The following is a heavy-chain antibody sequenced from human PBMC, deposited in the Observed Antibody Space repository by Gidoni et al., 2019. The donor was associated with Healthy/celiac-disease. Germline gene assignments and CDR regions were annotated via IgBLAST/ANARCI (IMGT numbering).Heavy chain of an antibody. CDR3: ARDLDIGLEAFDI. D-gene: IGHD3-3*01. CDR1: GFAFSSYS. J-gene: IGHJ3*02. Sequence: EVQMVESGGGLVQPGGSRRLSCAASGFAFSSYSMNWVRPAPGKGLEWVSYISSRSSTIYYADSVKGRFTISRDNAKNSLYLQMNSLRDEDTAVYYCARDLDIGLEAFDIWGQGTMVTVSS. CDR2: ISSRSSTI. V-gene: IGHV3-48*02.